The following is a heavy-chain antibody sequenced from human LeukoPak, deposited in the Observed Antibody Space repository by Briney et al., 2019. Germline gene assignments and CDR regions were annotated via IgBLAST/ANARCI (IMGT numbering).Heavy chain of an antibody. CDR1: GFIFNNSA. D-gene: IGHD6-19*01. CDR2: ISWNSGSI. V-gene: IGHV3-9*01. CDR3: AKDNRRHYTSGPNPDSLR. J-gene: IGHJ4*02. Sequence: PGGSLRLSCAGSGFIFNNSAMHWVRQPPGKGLEWVSGISWNSGSIDYADSVKGRFTISRDNAKNSLYLQMNSLRVEDTAFYYCAKDNRRHYTSGPNPDSLRWGQGALVTVSS.